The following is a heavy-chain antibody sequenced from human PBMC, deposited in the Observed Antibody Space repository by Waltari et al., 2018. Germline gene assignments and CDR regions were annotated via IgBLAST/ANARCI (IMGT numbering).Heavy chain of an antibody. CDR3: AKAHYDSSGYFSDFDH. CDR2: ISSGAKTT. J-gene: IGHJ4*02. V-gene: IGHV3-48*01. CDR1: GFTFTNYA. D-gene: IGHD3-22*01. Sequence: EFQLVESGGALVQPGGSLRLSCAASGFTFTNYAMNWVRQAPGNALEWIAYISSGAKTTSYAASVQGRFTISRDISKRTLYLQMNSLRAEDTAVYYCAKAHYDSSGYFSDFDHWGQGTLVTVSS.